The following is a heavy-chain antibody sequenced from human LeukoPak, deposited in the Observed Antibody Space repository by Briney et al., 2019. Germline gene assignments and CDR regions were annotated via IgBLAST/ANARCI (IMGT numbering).Heavy chain of an antibody. CDR2: ISSSSSYI. CDR3: AKDGHCSSTSCQFDY. CDR1: GFTFSSYS. J-gene: IGHJ4*02. Sequence: GGSLRLSCAASGFTFSSYSMNWVRQAPGKGLEWVSSISSSSSYIYYADSVKGRFTISRDNAKNTLSLHMDSLTAEDTAIYFCAKDGHCSSTSCQFDYWGQGTLVTVSS. V-gene: IGHV3-21*04. D-gene: IGHD2-2*01.